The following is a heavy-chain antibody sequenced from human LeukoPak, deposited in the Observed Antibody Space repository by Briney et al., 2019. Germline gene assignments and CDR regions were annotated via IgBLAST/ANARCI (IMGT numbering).Heavy chain of an antibody. V-gene: IGHV1-18*01. CDR2: ISAYNCNT. Sequence: ASVKVSCKSSGYIFTSYGISWVRQAPGQGLAWMGWISAYNCNTNYAQKLQGRVNMTTDTSTRTAYMELRSLRSDDTAVYCCARSALAPPHHDYDVWSGTLNWFDPWGQGTLVTVSS. D-gene: IGHD3-3*01. CDR3: ARSALAPPHHDYDVWSGTLNWFDP. J-gene: IGHJ5*02. CDR1: GYIFTSYG.